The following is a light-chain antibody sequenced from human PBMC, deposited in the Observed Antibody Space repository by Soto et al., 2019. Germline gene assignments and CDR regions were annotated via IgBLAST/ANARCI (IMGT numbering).Light chain of an antibody. V-gene: IGKV1-5*01. Sequence: DIQMTQSPSTLFASVGDRVTITGRASQTITRWMAWYQQTPGKAPKLLIYDASTSESGVPSRLSGSGSGTDFTLPIKSLQPEDFATYYCQQYSSYWTFAQGTKVDIK. CDR3: QQYSSYWT. CDR1: QTITRW. J-gene: IGKJ1*01. CDR2: DAS.